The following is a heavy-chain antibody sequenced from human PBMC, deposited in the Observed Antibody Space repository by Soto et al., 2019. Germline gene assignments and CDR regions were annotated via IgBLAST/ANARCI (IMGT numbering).Heavy chain of an antibody. CDR2: ISAYNGNT. J-gene: IGHJ6*02. CDR1: GYTFTSYG. V-gene: IGHV1-18*01. D-gene: IGHD5-12*01. CDR3: ARWYATISGYDYLTGGYYYGMDV. Sequence: GASVKVSCKASGYTFTSYGISWVRQAPGQGLEWTGWISAYNGNTNYAQKLQGRVTMTTDTSTSTAYMELRSLRSDDTAVYYCARWYATISGYDYLTGGYYYGMDVWGQGTTVTVSS.